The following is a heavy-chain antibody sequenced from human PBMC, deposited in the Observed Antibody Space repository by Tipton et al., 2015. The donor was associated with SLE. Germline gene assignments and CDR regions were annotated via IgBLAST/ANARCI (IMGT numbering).Heavy chain of an antibody. D-gene: IGHD3-9*01. J-gene: IGHJ3*02. CDR3: AREQVLTGQLADAFDI. V-gene: IGHV4-39*07. CDR2: IYYSGST. Sequence: TLSLTCTVSGGSISSSSYYWGWIRQPPGKGLEWIGSIYYSGSTYYNPSLKSRVTISVDTSKNQLSLKLSSVTAADTAVYYCAREQVLTGQLADAFDIWGQGTMVTVSS. CDR1: GGSISSSSYY.